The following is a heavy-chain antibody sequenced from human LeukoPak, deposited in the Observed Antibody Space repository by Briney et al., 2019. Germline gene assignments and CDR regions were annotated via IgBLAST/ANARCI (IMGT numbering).Heavy chain of an antibody. CDR3: THVAQYYYGVAAFDI. V-gene: IGHV2-5*02. CDR2: IYWGDDK. Sequence: ESGPPLVNPTQILTLTCTFSGLLLSTSGVGVGWIRQPPEKAREWLALIYWGDDKRSSPSLKSRLTITKAPSKNQVVLTMTNMDPVDTATYYCTHVAQYYYGVAAFDIWGLGTMVTVSS. D-gene: IGHD3-10*01. CDR1: GLLLSTSGVG. J-gene: IGHJ3*02.